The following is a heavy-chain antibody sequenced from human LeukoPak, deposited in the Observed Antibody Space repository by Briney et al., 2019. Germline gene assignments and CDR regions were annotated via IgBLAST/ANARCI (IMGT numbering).Heavy chain of an antibody. V-gene: IGHV1-69*01. D-gene: IGHD5-18*01. Sequence: SVKVSCKASGGTFSSYAISWVRQAPGQGLEWMGGIIPIFGAANYAQKFQGRVTITADESTSTAYMELSSLRSEDTAVYYCATGGYSYGPDYWGQGTLVTVSS. CDR1: GGTFSSYA. J-gene: IGHJ4*02. CDR2: IIPIFGAA. CDR3: ATGGYSYGPDY.